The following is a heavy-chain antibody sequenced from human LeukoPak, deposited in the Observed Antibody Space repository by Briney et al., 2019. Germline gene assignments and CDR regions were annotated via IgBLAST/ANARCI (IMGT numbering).Heavy chain of an antibody. CDR3: AKSLDY. CDR1: GFTFGTSW. CDR2: IKGDGSET. V-gene: IGHV3-7*01. J-gene: IGHJ4*02. Sequence: GGSLRLSCAASGFTFGTSWMDWVRQAPGKGLEWVANIKGDGSETNYGDSTKGRFTIFRDNARNSLYLHMHSLRVEDTAIYYCAKSLDYWGQGILVTVSS.